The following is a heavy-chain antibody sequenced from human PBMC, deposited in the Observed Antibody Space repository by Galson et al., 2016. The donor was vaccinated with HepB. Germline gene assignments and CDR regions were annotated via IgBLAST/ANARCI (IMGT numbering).Heavy chain of an antibody. CDR3: ANQHTTGWYSCLTH. V-gene: IGHV3-23*01. CDR1: GFTFSTNA. D-gene: IGHD6-19*01. J-gene: IGHJ4*02. CDR2: ISDSGSST. Sequence: SLRLSCAASGFTFSTNAMNWVRQAPGKGLEWVSGISDSGSSTSYADSVKGRFTISRDNSQNTLYLQMNSLMAEDTAIYYCANQHTTGWYSCLTHWGQGTLVTVSS.